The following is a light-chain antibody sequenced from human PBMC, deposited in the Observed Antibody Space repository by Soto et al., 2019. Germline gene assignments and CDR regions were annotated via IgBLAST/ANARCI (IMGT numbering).Light chain of an antibody. CDR3: SSYTSSSTVV. V-gene: IGLV2-14*01. CDR1: SSDVGGYNY. Sequence: QSALTQPASVSGSPGQSITISCTGTSSDVGGYNYVPWYQQHPGKAPELMISDVSNRPSGVSNRFSGSKSGNTASLTISGLQAEDEADYYCSSYTSSSTVVFGGGTKLTVL. CDR2: DVS. J-gene: IGLJ2*01.